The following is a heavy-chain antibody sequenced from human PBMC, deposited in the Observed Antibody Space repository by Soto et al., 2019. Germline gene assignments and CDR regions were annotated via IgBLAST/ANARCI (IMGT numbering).Heavy chain of an antibody. CDR3: AQDLGSSGWEYFDH. V-gene: IGHV3-30*18. D-gene: IGHD6-19*01. Sequence: QLVESGGGMVPPGKSLRLSCTGSGFNFGNFAVHWVRQTPVKGLEWVAVISSHGRHQYYSDSVKGRFTISRDNSNNTVPLQLSSLRLEDTAVYSCAQDLGSSGWEYFDHWGQGTLVTVSS. CDR2: ISSHGRHQ. J-gene: IGHJ4*02. CDR1: GFNFGNFA.